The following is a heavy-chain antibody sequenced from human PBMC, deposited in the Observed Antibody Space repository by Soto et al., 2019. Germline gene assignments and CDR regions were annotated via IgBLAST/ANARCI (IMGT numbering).Heavy chain of an antibody. Sequence: GSLRLSCAASGFTFSILAMGWVRQAPGKGLEWVSVLDYTGGTTYYTDSVKGRFTISRDNSKKMLYLQMNSLRAEDTAVYYCAKDATRTDGWYYFDYWGQGALVTVSS. CDR1: GFTFSILA. J-gene: IGHJ4*02. CDR2: LDYTGGTT. D-gene: IGHD6-19*01. V-gene: IGHV3-23*01. CDR3: AKDATRTDGWYYFDY.